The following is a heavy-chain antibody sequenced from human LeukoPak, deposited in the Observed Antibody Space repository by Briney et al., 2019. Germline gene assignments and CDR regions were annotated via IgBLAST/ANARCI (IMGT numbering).Heavy chain of an antibody. V-gene: IGHV4-59*11. CDR3: ARAGRDGYSPASDSFDI. Sequence: SETLSLTCTVSGASIRSHYWSWIRQPPGKGLEWIGSFYYGGITYYHPSLKSRVTVSVDTSRSQFSLKLISVTAADTAVYYCARAGRDGYSPASDSFDIWGQGKTVTVSS. CDR1: GASIRSHY. CDR2: FYYGGIT. D-gene: IGHD5-24*01. J-gene: IGHJ3*02.